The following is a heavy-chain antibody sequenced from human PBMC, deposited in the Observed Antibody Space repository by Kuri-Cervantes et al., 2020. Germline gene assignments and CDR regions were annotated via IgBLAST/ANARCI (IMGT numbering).Heavy chain of an antibody. J-gene: IGHJ4*02. CDR2: MSYDGSSE. CDR1: GFTFRSSA. Sequence: GESLKISCAASGFTFRSSAMHWVRQAPGKGLEWVAVMSYDGSSEFYADSVKGRFTISRDNSKNTLYLQMNSLTAEDTAVYYCARGRIAAAGTLFDYWGQGTLVTVSS. D-gene: IGHD6-13*01. CDR3: ARGRIAAAGTLFDY. V-gene: IGHV3-30-3*01.